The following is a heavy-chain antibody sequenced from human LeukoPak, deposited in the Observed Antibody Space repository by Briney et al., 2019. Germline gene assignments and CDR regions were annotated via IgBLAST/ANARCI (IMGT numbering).Heavy chain of an antibody. CDR1: RFTLSSYG. CDR3: AKGDHYYDSSGYRPPDI. D-gene: IGHD3-22*01. Sequence: PGGSLRLSCAASRFTLSSYGTHWVHQAPGKGLEWVAFIRYDGSNKYYADSVKGRFTISRDNSKNTLYLQMNSLRAEDTAVYYCAKGDHYYDSSGYRPPDIWGQGTMVTVSS. CDR2: IRYDGSNK. V-gene: IGHV3-30*02. J-gene: IGHJ3*02.